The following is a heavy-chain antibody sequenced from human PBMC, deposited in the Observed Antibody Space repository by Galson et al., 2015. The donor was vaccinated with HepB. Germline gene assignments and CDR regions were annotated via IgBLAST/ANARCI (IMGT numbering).Heavy chain of an antibody. CDR1: GFSLRNYA. Sequence: SLRLSCAASGFSLRNYAMAWVRQAPGKGLEWVSIISRGGDISSSYVDSVRGRFIVSKENSRNTAYLQMSSLRVDDTAIYYCARATWRDKEWPIFDSWGQGTLVTVSS. V-gene: IGHV3-23*01. CDR2: ISRGGDIS. CDR3: ARATWRDKEWPIFDS. J-gene: IGHJ4*02. D-gene: IGHD1-1*01.